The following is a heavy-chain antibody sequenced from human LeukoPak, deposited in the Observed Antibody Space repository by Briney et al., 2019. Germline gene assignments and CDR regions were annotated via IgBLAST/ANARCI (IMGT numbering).Heavy chain of an antibody. CDR1: GFTFSNYW. CDR2: INPDGSTT. V-gene: IGHV3-74*01. J-gene: IGHJ4*02. Sequence: GGSLRLSCAASGFTFSNYWMHWVRQDPGKGLVWVSFINPDGSTTNYADSVKGRFTISRDNAKNSLYLQMNSLRAEDTAVYYCARDPRGMSHSSSWYEKYYFDYWGQGTLVTVSS. D-gene: IGHD6-13*01. CDR3: ARDPRGMSHSSSWYEKYYFDY.